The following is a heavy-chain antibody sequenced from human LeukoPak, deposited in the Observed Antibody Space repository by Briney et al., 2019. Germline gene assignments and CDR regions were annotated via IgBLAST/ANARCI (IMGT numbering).Heavy chain of an antibody. V-gene: IGHV3-23*01. D-gene: IGHD4-17*01. Sequence: GGSLRLSCAPSGFTFSSYAMSWVRQAPGKGLEWVSAISGSGGSTYYADSVKGRFTISRDNSKNTLYLQMNSLRAEDTAVYYCAKDDTTVTTGGTSEQGFDYWGQGTLVTVSS. CDR2: ISGSGGST. CDR1: GFTFSSYA. CDR3: AKDDTTVTTGGTSEQGFDY. J-gene: IGHJ4*02.